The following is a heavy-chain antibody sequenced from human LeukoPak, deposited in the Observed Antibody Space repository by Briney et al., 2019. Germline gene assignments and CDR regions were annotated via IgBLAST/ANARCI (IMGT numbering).Heavy chain of an antibody. CDR3: ATKQWLAPPPDS. CDR1: GFTLSKYW. J-gene: IGHJ4*02. Sequence: GGSLRLSCAASGFTLSKYWMLWVRQAPGKGLESVSRINTDGTVTAYADSVKGRFTVSRDNADNPMFLQMNSVRDEDTAVYYCATKQWLAPPPDSWGQGTPVTVSS. D-gene: IGHD6-19*01. V-gene: IGHV3-74*01. CDR2: INTDGTVT.